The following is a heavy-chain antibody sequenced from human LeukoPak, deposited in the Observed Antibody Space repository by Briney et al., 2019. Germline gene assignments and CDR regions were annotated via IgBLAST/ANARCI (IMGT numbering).Heavy chain of an antibody. V-gene: IGHV3-66*02. J-gene: IGHJ4*02. D-gene: IGHD6-6*01. CDR2: IHTGGTT. CDR1: EFTVSSNY. CDR3: ARGTPSYSSSQNYFDY. Sequence: GGSLRLSCAASEFTVSSNYMSWVRQAPGKGLVWVSVIHTGGTTYYSDSVKGRFTISRDNSKNTLYLQMNGLRTEDTAVYYCARGTPSYSSSQNYFDYWGQGTLVTVSS.